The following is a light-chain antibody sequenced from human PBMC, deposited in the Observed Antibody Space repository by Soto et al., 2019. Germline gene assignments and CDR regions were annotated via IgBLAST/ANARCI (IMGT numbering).Light chain of an antibody. V-gene: IGKV1-9*01. CDR3: QQLNSYPIT. CDR2: AAS. J-gene: IGKJ5*01. Sequence: IQLTQSPSSLSASLGDRVTITCRASQGISSYLVCYQQKPGKAPKLLIYAASTLQSGVPSRFSGSGSGTDFTLTISSLQPEDFATYYCQQLNSYPITFGQGTRLEI. CDR1: QGISSY.